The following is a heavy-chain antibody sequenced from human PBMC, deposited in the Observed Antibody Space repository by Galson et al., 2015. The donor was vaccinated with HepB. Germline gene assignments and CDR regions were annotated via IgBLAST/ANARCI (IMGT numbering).Heavy chain of an antibody. Sequence: SFSGYYWSWIRQSPGKGLEWIGEINHSGSTNYNPSLKSRVTISVDMSKNQFSLKLSSVTAADTAVYYCATELGYCTGGNCYGGWFGPWGQGTLVTVSS. D-gene: IGHD2-15*01. CDR1: SFSGYY. CDR2: INHSGST. CDR3: ATELGYCTGGNCYGGWFGP. J-gene: IGHJ5*02. V-gene: IGHV4-34*01.